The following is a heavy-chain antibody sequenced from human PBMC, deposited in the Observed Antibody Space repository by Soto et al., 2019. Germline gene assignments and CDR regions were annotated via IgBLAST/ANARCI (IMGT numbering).Heavy chain of an antibody. CDR2: IIPIFDSA. D-gene: IGHD6-19*01. CDR1: GGSISSFA. Sequence: QVQLVQSGAEVKKPGSSVKVSCKAAGGSISSFAISWVRQAPGQGLDWMGGIIPIFDSANYAQKFQGRVTSTADACTSTVYMELSSLRSEDTAVYYCARDDGSGWFFEAAWGQGTLVTVSS. J-gene: IGHJ5*02. V-gene: IGHV1-69*12. CDR3: ARDDGSGWFFEAA.